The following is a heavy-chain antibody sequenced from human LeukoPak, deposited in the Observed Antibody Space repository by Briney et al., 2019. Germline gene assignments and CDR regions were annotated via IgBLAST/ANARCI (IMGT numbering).Heavy chain of an antibody. Sequence: GGSLRLSCAASGFTSSSYGMHWVRQAPGKGLEWVAVIWYGGSDKYYADSVKGRFTISRDNTKNTQYLQMNSLRAENTAVYYCATAPSGSGTFLDYWGQGTLVTVSS. CDR2: IWYGGSDK. D-gene: IGHD3-10*01. V-gene: IGHV3-33*01. CDR1: GFTSSSYG. CDR3: ATAPSGSGTFLDY. J-gene: IGHJ4*02.